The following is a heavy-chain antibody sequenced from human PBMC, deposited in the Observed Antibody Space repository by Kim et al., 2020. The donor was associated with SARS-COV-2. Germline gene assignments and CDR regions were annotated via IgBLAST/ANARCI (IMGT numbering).Heavy chain of an antibody. CDR1: GFTFSSYS. D-gene: IGHD6-19*01. J-gene: IGHJ4*02. CDR2: ISSSSSTI. CDR3: ARGQWLAPGDYFDY. V-gene: IGHV3-48*02. Sequence: GGSLRLSCAASGFTFSSYSMNWVRQAPGKGLEWVSYISSSSSTIYYADSVKGRFTISRDNAKNSLYLQMNSLRDEDTAVYYCARGQWLAPGDYFDYWGQGTLVTVSS.